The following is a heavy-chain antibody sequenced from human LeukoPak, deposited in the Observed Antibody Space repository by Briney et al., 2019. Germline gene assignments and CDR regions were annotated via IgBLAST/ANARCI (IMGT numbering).Heavy chain of an antibody. CDR2: IYSWGST. V-gene: IGHV3-53*04. CDR1: GFPVCSNY. D-gene: IGHD6-19*01. J-gene: IGHJ3*02. Sequence: PGGSLRLSRAASGFPVCSNYMSWGRQAPGKGLGWVSVIYSWGSTYDADSVKRRFTISRHNSKNTLYLQMNSLRAEHTAVYYCASSRGWYGDAFASWRQATIATVSS. CDR3: ASSRGWYGDAFAS.